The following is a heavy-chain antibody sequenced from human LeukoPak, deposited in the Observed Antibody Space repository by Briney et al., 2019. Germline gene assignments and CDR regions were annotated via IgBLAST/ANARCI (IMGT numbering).Heavy chain of an antibody. Sequence: GGSLRLSCAASGFTFSTYGMHWVRQAPGEGLEWVAFMSYDGSSKYYADSVKGRFTISRDKSKNTLYLQMDSLRAEDTAVYYCVTDIVVVVAATTPFDYWGQGTLVTVSP. D-gene: IGHD2-15*01. CDR1: GFTFSTYG. CDR3: VTDIVVVVAATTPFDY. V-gene: IGHV3-30*03. CDR2: MSYDGSSK. J-gene: IGHJ4*02.